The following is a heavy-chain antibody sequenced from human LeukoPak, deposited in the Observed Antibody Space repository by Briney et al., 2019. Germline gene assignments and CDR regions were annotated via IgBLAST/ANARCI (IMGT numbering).Heavy chain of an antibody. V-gene: IGHV4-38-2*01. CDR2: IYSTGDA. J-gene: IGHJ4*02. D-gene: IGHD3-10*02. CDR1: GYSISSGYY. CDR3: ARVLYVTRTFDY. Sequence: PSETLSLTCDVSGYSISSGYYWAWIRQTPGKGLQYIGMIYSTGDAYYSPSLKSRVTMSVDTSKNQFSLQLTSVTGADTAIYYCARVLYVTRTFDYWGQGTLVTVSS.